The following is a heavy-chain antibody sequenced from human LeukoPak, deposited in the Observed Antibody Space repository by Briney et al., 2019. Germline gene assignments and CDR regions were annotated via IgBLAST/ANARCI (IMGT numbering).Heavy chain of an antibody. CDR1: GGTFSSYA. CDR2: IIPIFGMA. J-gene: IGHJ4*02. Sequence: ASVKVSCKASGGTFSSYAISWVRQAPGQGLEWMGGIIPIFGMANYAQKFQGRVTITADESTSTAYMELSSLRSEDTAVYYCARGSGGSFHSGIHYWGQGTLVTVSS. V-gene: IGHV1-69*13. CDR3: ARGSGGSFHSGIHY. D-gene: IGHD1-26*01.